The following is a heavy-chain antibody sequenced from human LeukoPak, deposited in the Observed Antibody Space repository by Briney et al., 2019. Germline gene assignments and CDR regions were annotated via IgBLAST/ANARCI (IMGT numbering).Heavy chain of an antibody. CDR3: AREYRGDPKTDNWFDP. CDR2: ISAYNGNT. CDR1: GYTFTSYG. Sequence: ASVKVSCKASGYTFTSYGISWVRQAPGQGLEWMGWISAYNGNTNYAQKLRGRVTMTTDTSTSTAYMELRSLRSDDTAVYYCAREYRGDPKTDNWFDPWGQETLVTVSS. V-gene: IGHV1-18*01. D-gene: IGHD2-2*02. J-gene: IGHJ5*02.